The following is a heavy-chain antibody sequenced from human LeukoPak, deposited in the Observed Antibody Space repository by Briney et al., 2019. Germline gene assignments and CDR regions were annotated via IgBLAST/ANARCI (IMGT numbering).Heavy chain of an antibody. CDR1: GYTFTSYG. Sequence: ASVKVSCKASGYTFTSYGISWVRQAPGQGLEWMGWISAYNGNTKYSQKFQGRVTITRDTSASTAYMELSSLRSEDTAVYYCARTTYYDILTGYSAEYFQHWGQGTLVTVSS. J-gene: IGHJ1*01. D-gene: IGHD3-9*01. CDR3: ARTTYYDILTGYSAEYFQH. CDR2: ISAYNGNT. V-gene: IGHV1-18*04.